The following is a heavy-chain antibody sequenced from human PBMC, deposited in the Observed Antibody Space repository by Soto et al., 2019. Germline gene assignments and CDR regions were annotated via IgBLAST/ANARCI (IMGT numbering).Heavy chain of an antibody. J-gene: IGHJ3*02. D-gene: IGHD2-15*01. CDR3: ARRYCSGGSCSDDAFDI. V-gene: IGHV4-59*01. Sequence: ASETLSLTCTVSGGSISSYYWSWIRQPPGKGLEWIGYIYYSGSTNYNPSLKSRVTISVDTSKNQFSLKLSSVTAADTAVYYCARRYCSGGSCSDDAFDIWGQGTMVTVSS. CDR1: GGSISSYY. CDR2: IYYSGST.